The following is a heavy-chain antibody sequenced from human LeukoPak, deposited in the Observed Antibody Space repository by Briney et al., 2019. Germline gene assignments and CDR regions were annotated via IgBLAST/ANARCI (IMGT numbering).Heavy chain of an antibody. V-gene: IGHV1-8*03. Sequence: EASVKVSCKASGYTFTRYDINWVRQATGQGLEWMGWINLKSGNTGHAQKFQGRVTITRDTSISTVYLELSSLRFEDTALYFCTRVDGSPDYWGQGTLVTVSS. J-gene: IGHJ4*02. CDR3: TRVDGSPDY. CDR1: GYTFTRYD. CDR2: INLKSGNT. D-gene: IGHD2-15*01.